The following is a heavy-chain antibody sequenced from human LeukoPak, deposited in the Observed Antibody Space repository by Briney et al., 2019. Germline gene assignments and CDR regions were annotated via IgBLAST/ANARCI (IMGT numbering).Heavy chain of an antibody. Sequence: PGGSLRLSCAASGFTFSSYAMSWVRQAPGKGLEWVSAISGSGGSTYCADSVKGRFTISRDNSKNTLYLQMNSLRAEDTVVYYCAKGAHYDILTGYSPFDYWGQGTLVTVSS. CDR3: AKGAHYDILTGYSPFDY. J-gene: IGHJ4*02. CDR2: ISGSGGST. CDR1: GFTFSSYA. D-gene: IGHD3-9*01. V-gene: IGHV3-23*01.